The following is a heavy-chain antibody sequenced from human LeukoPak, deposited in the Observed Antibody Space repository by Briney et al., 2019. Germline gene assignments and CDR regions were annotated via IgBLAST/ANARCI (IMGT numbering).Heavy chain of an antibody. Sequence: PSETLSLTCAVYGGSFSDYYWSWIRQPPGKGLEWIGEINHSGSTNYNPSLKSRVTISVDTSKNQFSLKLSSVTAADTAVYYCAKQEIGTTWSGGYWGQGTLVTVSS. D-gene: IGHD3-10*01. CDR1: GGSFSDYY. CDR2: INHSGST. CDR3: AKQEIGTTWSGGY. J-gene: IGHJ4*02. V-gene: IGHV4-34*01.